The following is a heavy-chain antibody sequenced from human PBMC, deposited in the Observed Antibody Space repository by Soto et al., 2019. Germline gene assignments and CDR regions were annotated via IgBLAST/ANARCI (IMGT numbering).Heavy chain of an antibody. J-gene: IGHJ6*02. CDR2: INPSGGST. D-gene: IGHD4-17*01. V-gene: IGHV1-46*01. CDR1: GYTFTSYY. CDR3: AREPSTTTVTTHYYYGTDV. Sequence: QVQLVQSGAEVKKPGASVKVSCKASGYTFTSYYMHWVRQAPGQGLEWMGIINPSGGSTSYAQKFQGRVTMTRDTSTSTVYMELSSLRSEDTAVYYCAREPSTTTVTTHYYYGTDVWGQVTTVTVSS.